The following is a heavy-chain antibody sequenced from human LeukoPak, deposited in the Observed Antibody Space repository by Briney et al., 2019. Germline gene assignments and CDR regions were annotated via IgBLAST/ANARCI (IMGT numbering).Heavy chain of an antibody. CDR1: GFTFSTYV. J-gene: IGHJ4*02. Sequence: GGSLRLSCAASGFTFSTYVMNWFRQAPGKGLEWVSTISVGAEYIFYADSVKGRFTISRDDSNNALYLQMHSMSAEDRALYYCASGPPFLKYFEYWGEGNLVTVSS. D-gene: IGHD3-3*01. CDR3: ASGPPFLKYFEY. CDR2: ISVGAEYI. V-gene: IGHV3-23*01.